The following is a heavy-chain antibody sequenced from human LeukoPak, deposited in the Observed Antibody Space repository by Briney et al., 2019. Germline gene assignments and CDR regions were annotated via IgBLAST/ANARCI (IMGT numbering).Heavy chain of an antibody. Sequence: SVKASCKASRYTPTGFYIDWVRQAPGQGRGWMGWINPNSGGTNYAQKFQGRVTMTRDTSISTAYMELSRLRSDDTAVYYCARDLWPGIAAAGTDYWGQGTLVTVSS. CDR2: INPNSGGT. D-gene: IGHD6-13*01. J-gene: IGHJ4*02. CDR1: RYTPTGFY. V-gene: IGHV1-2*02. CDR3: ARDLWPGIAAAGTDY.